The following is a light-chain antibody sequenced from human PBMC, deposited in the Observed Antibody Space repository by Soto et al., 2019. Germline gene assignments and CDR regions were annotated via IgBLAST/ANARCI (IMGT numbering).Light chain of an antibody. CDR3: AVWDDSLSGVV. Sequence: QSVLTQPPSASGTPGQRVIISCSGSSSNIGSNYVYWYQQLSGAAPKVLIYKNTHRPSGVHDRFSGSKSGTSASLAISGLRSEDAAAYYCAVWDDSLSGVVFGGGTKLTVL. CDR1: SSNIGSNY. J-gene: IGLJ2*01. V-gene: IGLV1-47*01. CDR2: KNT.